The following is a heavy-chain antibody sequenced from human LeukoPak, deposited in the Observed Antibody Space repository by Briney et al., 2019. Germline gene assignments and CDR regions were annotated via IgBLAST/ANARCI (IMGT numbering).Heavy chain of an antibody. Sequence: ASVKVSCKASGYTFTGYYMHWVRQAPGQGLEWMGWINPNSGGTNYAQKFQGRVTMTRDTSISTAYMELSRLRSDDTAVYYCARDSWDSSGSAQGDFDYWGQGTLVTVSS. CDR3: ARDSWDSSGSAQGDFDY. CDR2: INPNSGGT. CDR1: GYTFTGYY. D-gene: IGHD3-22*01. J-gene: IGHJ4*02. V-gene: IGHV1-2*02.